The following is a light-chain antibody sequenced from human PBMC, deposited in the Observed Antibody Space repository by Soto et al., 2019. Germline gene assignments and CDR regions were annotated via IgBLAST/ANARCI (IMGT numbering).Light chain of an antibody. CDR1: SSDVGAYNY. CDR2: EVS. Sequence: QSVLTQPASVSGSPGQSITISCTGTSSDVGAYNYVSWYQQHPGKAPKLMIYEVSNRPSGVSNRFSGSKSGNTASLTFSGLQAEDEADYYCSSYTSSGTPVFGGGTKLTVL. V-gene: IGLV2-14*01. J-gene: IGLJ2*01. CDR3: SSYTSSGTPV.